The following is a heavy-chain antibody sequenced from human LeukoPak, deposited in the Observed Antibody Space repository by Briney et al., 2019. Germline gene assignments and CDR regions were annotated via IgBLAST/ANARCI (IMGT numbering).Heavy chain of an antibody. CDR2: ISYDGSNK. D-gene: IGHD6-13*01. CDR1: GFTFSSYG. J-gene: IGHJ4*02. V-gene: IGHV3-30*18. CDR3: AKDGAAIAAAVGMDY. Sequence: GRSLRLSCAASGFTFSSYGMHWVRQAPGKGLEWVAVISYDGSNKYYADSVKGRFTISRDNSKNTLYLQMNSLRAEDTAVYYCAKDGAAIAAAVGMDYWGQGTLVTVSS.